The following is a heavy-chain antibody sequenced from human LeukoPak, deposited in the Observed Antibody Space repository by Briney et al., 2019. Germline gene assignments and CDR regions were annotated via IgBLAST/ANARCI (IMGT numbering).Heavy chain of an antibody. CDR2: IYPGDSDT. V-gene: IGHV5-51*01. J-gene: IGHJ3*02. CDR1: GYSFTSYW. Sequence: GESLKISCKGSGYSFTSYWIGWVRQLPGKGLEWMGFIYPGDSDTRYSPSFQGRVTISADKSISTAYLQWSSLKASDTAMYYCARHPLGGGSTRGAFDIWGQGTMVTVSS. CDR3: ARHPLGGGSTRGAFDI. D-gene: IGHD1-26*01.